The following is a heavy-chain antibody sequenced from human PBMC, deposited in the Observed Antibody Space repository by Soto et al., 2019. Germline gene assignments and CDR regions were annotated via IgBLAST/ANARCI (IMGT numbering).Heavy chain of an antibody. J-gene: IGHJ4*02. D-gene: IGHD4-17*01. CDR2: IYPSDSDT. Sequence: EVQLVQSGAEVKKPGESLKISCQVSGYTFTIYWIGWVRQMPGKGLEWMGIIYPSDSDTRYSPSFQGQVTISADQSINTAYLQWDSLKASDTAIYYSARPANTVADHFDLWGQGTPVTVSS. V-gene: IGHV5-51*01. CDR1: GYTFTIYW. CDR3: ARPANTVADHFDL.